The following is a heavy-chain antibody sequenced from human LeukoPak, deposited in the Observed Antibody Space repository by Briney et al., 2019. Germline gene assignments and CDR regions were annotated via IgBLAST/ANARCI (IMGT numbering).Heavy chain of an antibody. D-gene: IGHD5-24*01. V-gene: IGHV3-21*01. Sequence: PGGSLRLSCAASGFTFSSYSMNWVRQAPGKGLEWVSCISSDSSYIYYADSLKGRFTISRDNAKSSLYLQMNSLRVDDTAVYYCAINHRDGYSELGYWGQGTLVTVSS. J-gene: IGHJ4*02. CDR3: AINHRDGYSELGY. CDR2: ISSDSSYI. CDR1: GFTFSSYS.